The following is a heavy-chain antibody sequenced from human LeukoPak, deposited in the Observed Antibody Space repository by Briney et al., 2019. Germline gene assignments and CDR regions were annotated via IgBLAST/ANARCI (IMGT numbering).Heavy chain of an antibody. CDR2: ISSSSSYI. CDR1: GFTFSSYS. J-gene: IGHJ6*02. CDR3: ARGLRYYDILTGYTTGYYGMDV. V-gene: IGHV3-21*01. D-gene: IGHD3-9*01. Sequence: GGSLRLSCAASGFTFSSYSMNWVRRAPGKGLEWVSSISSSSSYIYYADSVKGRFTISRDNAKNSLYLQMNSLRAEDTAVYYCARGLRYYDILTGYTTGYYGMDVWGQGTTVTVSS.